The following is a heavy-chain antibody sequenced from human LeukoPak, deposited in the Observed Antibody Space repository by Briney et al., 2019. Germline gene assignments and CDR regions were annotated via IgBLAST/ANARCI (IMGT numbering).Heavy chain of an antibody. CDR2: ISGGGGST. Sequence: GGSLRLSCAASGFTFSNYAMAWVRQAPGKGLEWVSGISGGGGSTYYVDSVKGRFTISRDNSKNTLFLQMNSLRADDTALYYCARSVPDYTRFDYWGQGALVTVSS. CDR3: ARSVPDYTRFDY. D-gene: IGHD4-11*01. CDR1: GFTFSNYA. V-gene: IGHV3-23*01. J-gene: IGHJ4*02.